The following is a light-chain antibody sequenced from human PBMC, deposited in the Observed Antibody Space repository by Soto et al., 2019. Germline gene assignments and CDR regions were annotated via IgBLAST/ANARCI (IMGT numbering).Light chain of an antibody. Sequence: IVVENSPATPSASTGEKAILSGRVSQSVSSDLAWYQQKPGQAPRLLIYGASTRATGIPARFSGSGSGTEFTLTINSLQSEDFAVYYCQQYNNRPRTFGQGTKVDIK. CDR1: QSVSSD. CDR3: QQYNNRPRT. V-gene: IGKV3-15*01. CDR2: GAS. J-gene: IGKJ1*01.